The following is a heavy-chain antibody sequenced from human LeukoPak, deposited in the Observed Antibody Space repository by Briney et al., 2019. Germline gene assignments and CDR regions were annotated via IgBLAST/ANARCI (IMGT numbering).Heavy chain of an antibody. J-gene: IGHJ6*03. V-gene: IGHV1-8*01. CDR3: ARGLFSYYDFWSGYPSGYMDV. CDR1: GYTFTSYD. Sequence: ASVKVSCKASGYTFTSYDINWVRQATGQGLEWMGWMNPNSGNTGYAQKFQGRVTITRNTSISTAYMELSSLRSEDTAVYYCARGLFSYYDFWSGYPSGYMDVWGKGTTVTVSS. D-gene: IGHD3-3*01. CDR2: MNPNSGNT.